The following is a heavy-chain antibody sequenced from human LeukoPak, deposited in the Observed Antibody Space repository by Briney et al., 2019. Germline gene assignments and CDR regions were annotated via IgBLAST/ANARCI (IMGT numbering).Heavy chain of an antibody. CDR2: ISSSSSYT. CDR1: GFTFSSYA. J-gene: IGHJ4*02. CDR3: ARALGYCSGGSCYSFSPYDYFDY. V-gene: IGHV3-21*05. D-gene: IGHD2-15*01. Sequence: GGSLRLSCAASGFTFSSYAMSWVRQAPGKGLEWVSYISSSSSYTNYADSVKGRFTISRDNAKNSLYLQMNSLRAEDTAVYYCARALGYCSGGSCYSFSPYDYFDYWGQGTLVTVSS.